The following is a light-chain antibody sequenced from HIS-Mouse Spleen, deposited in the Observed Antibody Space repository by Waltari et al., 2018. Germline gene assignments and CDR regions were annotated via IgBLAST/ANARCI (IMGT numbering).Light chain of an antibody. CDR3: YSTDSSGNHRV. J-gene: IGLJ2*01. Sequence: SYELTQPPSVSVSPGQTARITCSGDALPKKYAYWYQQKSGQAPVLVIYEDSKRPSGIXERFAGSSAGTMATLTISGAQVEDEADYYCYSTDSSGNHRVFGGGTKLTVL. CDR1: ALPKKY. V-gene: IGLV3-10*01. CDR2: EDS.